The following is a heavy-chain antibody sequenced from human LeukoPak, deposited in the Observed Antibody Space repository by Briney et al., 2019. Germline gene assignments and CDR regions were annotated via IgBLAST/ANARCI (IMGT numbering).Heavy chain of an antibody. D-gene: IGHD4-17*01. V-gene: IGHV3-48*04. J-gene: IGHJ4*02. CDR1: GFTFSSYS. CDR2: ISSSSSII. CDR3: ARGGVTTNYFDY. Sequence: GGSLRLSCAASGFTFSSYSMNWVRQAPGKGLEWVSYISSSSSIIYYADSVKGRFTISRDNAKNSLYLQMNSLRAEDTAVYYCARGGVTTNYFDYWGQGTLVTVSS.